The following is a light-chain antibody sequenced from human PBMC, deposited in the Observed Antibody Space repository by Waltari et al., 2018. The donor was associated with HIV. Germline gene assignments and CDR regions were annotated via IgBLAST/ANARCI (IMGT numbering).Light chain of an antibody. J-gene: IGKJ1*01. V-gene: IGKV3-20*01. Sequence: ETILTQSPGTLSLSPGERATLSCRANQSVISSHLAGYQQKPGQAPRLLVYDASSRATGIPDRFSGRGSGTDFILTINGLEPEDFAVYYCQQYDNSRWTFGQGTKVEIK. CDR3: QQYDNSRWT. CDR2: DAS. CDR1: QSVISSH.